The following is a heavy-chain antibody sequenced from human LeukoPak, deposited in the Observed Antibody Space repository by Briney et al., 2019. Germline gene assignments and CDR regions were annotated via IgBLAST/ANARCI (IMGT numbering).Heavy chain of an antibody. Sequence: ASVKVSCKASGYTFTSYGISWVRQAPGQGLEWMGWISAYNGNTNYAQKLQGRVTMTTDTSTSTAYMELRSLRSDDTAVYYCARHDIVVVVAATLGRGFDYWGQGTLVTVSS. CDR3: ARHDIVVVVAATLGRGFDY. D-gene: IGHD2-15*01. CDR1: GYTFTSYG. V-gene: IGHV1-18*01. J-gene: IGHJ4*02. CDR2: ISAYNGNT.